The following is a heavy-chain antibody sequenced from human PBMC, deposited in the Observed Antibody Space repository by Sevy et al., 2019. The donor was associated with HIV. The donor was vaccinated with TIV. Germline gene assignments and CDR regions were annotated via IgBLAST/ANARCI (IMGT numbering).Heavy chain of an antibody. CDR3: ARDSATRPRVLDY. V-gene: IGHV4-59*01. D-gene: IGHD6-6*01. CDR1: GGSISSYF. CDR2: IYFTGNT. Sequence: SETLSLTCSVSGGSISSYFWTWVRQSPGKGLEWIGNIYFTGNTDYSPSLTSRVTLSLDTSKSQFSLTLKSVTAADTAIYFCARDSATRPRVLDYWGQGTVVTVSS. J-gene: IGHJ4*02.